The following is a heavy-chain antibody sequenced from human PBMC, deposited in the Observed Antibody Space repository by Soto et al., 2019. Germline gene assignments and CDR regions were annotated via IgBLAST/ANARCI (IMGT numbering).Heavy chain of an antibody. V-gene: IGHV4-59*01. Sequence: SETLSLTCTVSGGSISSYYWSWIRQPPGKGLEWIGYIYYSGSTNYNPSLKSRVTISVDTSKNQFSLKLSSVTAADTAVYYCARVFSSSSLYFDYWGQGTLVTVSS. CDR2: IYYSGST. D-gene: IGHD6-6*01. J-gene: IGHJ4*02. CDR3: ARVFSSSSLYFDY. CDR1: GGSISSYY.